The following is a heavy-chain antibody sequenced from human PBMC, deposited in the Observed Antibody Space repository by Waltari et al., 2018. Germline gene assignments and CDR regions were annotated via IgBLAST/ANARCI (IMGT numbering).Heavy chain of an antibody. CDR1: GDSINRSKYY. CDR3: ARLTVVGATRWFEP. Sequence: QLHLQELGPGLVKPSETLSLTCSVSGDSINRSKYYWAWIRQPPGKGLESIGSIYYSGSTYHNPSLKSRVTISVDTSKNEFYLKLKSVTAADTATYYCARLTVVGATRWFEPWGQGTQVTVSS. V-gene: IGHV4-39*01. CDR2: IYYSGST. J-gene: IGHJ5*02. D-gene: IGHD1-26*01.